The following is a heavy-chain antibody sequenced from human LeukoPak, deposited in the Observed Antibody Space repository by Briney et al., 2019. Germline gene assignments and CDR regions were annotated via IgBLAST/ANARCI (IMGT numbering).Heavy chain of an antibody. CDR1: GFTFSSYA. Sequence: GGSLRLSCAASGFTFSSYAMSWVRQAPGKGLEWVSGISGSDGSTYYADSVKGRFTISRDNSKNTLYLQMNSLRAEDTAVYCCAKDVYYPGYFDYWGQGTLVTVSS. D-gene: IGHD3-10*01. V-gene: IGHV3-23*01. CDR3: AKDVYYPGYFDY. J-gene: IGHJ4*02. CDR2: ISGSDGST.